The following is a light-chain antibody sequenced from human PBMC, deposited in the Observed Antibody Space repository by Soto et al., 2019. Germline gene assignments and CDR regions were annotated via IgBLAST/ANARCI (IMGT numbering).Light chain of an antibody. J-gene: IGKJ2*01. CDR1: QSISSY. CDR3: QQSYSTPYT. Sequence: DIQMTQSPSSLSSSVGDRVTITCRASQSISSYLNWYQQKPGKAPKLLIYAASSLQSGVQSRFSGSGSGTDFTLTISSLQPEDFATYYCQQSYSTPYTFGQGPKLEIK. V-gene: IGKV1-39*01. CDR2: AAS.